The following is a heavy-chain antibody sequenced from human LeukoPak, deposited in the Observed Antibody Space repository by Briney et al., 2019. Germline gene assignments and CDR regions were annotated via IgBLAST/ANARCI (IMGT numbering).Heavy chain of an antibody. Sequence: ASVKVSCEASGYTCINYAIHWVRQAPGQRLEWMGWINTVNGNTKYSQKFQGRVTITRDTSASTAYMELSSLRSEDTAVYYCARSLGGGNLVAWFDPWGPGTLVTVSS. J-gene: IGHJ5*02. V-gene: IGHV1-3*04. CDR2: INTVNGNT. D-gene: IGHD4-23*01. CDR3: ARSLGGGNLVAWFDP. CDR1: GYTCINYA.